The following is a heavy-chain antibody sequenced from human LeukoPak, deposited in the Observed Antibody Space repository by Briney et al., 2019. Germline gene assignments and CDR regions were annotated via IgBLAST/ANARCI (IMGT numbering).Heavy chain of an antibody. D-gene: IGHD6-13*01. CDR2: IWYDGSNK. V-gene: IGHV3-33*06. CDR3: AKDQGIAAAGTLNY. J-gene: IGHJ4*02. CDR1: GFTFSSYG. Sequence: GGSLRLSCAASGFTFSSYGMHWVRQAPGKGLKWLAVIWYDGSNKYYADSVKGRFTISRDNSKNTLYLQMNSLRAEDTAVYYCAKDQGIAAAGTLNYWGQGTLVAVSS.